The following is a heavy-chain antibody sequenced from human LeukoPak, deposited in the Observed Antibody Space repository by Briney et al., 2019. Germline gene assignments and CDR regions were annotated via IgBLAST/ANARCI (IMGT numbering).Heavy chain of an antibody. CDR1: GFTVSSNY. V-gene: IGHV3-23*01. D-gene: IGHD4-11*01. Sequence: GGSLRLSCAASGFTVSSNYMSWVRQAPGKGLEWVSVISGSGGSTDYADSVKGRFTISRDNSKNTLYLQMNSLRAEDTAVYYCAKDSGRYDYSNRFDYWGQGTLVTVSS. CDR2: ISGSGGST. CDR3: AKDSGRYDYSNRFDY. J-gene: IGHJ4*02.